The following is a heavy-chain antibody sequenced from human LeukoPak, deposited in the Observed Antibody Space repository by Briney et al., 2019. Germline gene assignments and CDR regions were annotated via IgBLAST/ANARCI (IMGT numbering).Heavy chain of an antibody. Sequence: GGSLKISCKGSGYSFTSYWVGWVRQMPGKGLEWMGIIYPGDSDTRYSPSFQGQVTISADKSISTAYLQWSSLKASDTAMYYCASLDCSGGSCYRVGWFDPWGQGTLVTVSS. CDR3: ASLDCSGGSCYRVGWFDP. CDR2: IYPGDSDT. V-gene: IGHV5-51*01. CDR1: GYSFTSYW. J-gene: IGHJ5*02. D-gene: IGHD2-15*01.